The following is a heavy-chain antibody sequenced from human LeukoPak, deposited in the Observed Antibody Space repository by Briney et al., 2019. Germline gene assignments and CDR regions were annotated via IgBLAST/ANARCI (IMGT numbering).Heavy chain of an antibody. J-gene: IGHJ4*02. CDR2: IHPNSGAT. CDR3: TREDY. V-gene: IGHV1-2*02. CDR1: QYTFTDYY. Sequence: ASVKVSCKASQYTFTDYYILWVRQAPGQGLEWMGWIHPNSGATTYAQKFQGRVTLTRDTSINTAYMELSGLRSDDTAVYYCTREDYRGQGTLVTVSS.